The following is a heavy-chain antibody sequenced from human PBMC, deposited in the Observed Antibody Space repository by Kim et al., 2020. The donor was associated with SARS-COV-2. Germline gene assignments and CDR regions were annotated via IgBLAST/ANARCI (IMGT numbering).Heavy chain of an antibody. D-gene: IGHD3-10*02. CDR2: VSGKGRVT. J-gene: IGHJ6*02. CDR1: GGSSIRAW. Sequence: GGSLRLSCAAYGGSSIRAWRDWVRLAAEKRRGWVSRVSGKGRVTHYADSVKGRFTLSRDSAESTLYLQMNSLSAEDTAVYYCARGMFRDGFDVWGQGTTVSVSS. V-gene: IGHV3-74*01. CDR3: ARGMFRDGFDV.